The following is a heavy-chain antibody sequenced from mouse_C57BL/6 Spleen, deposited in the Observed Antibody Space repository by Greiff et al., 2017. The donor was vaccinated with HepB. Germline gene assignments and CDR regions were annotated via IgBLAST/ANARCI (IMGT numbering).Heavy chain of an antibody. V-gene: IGHV1-55*01. CDR2: IYPGSGST. D-gene: IGHD1-1*01. J-gene: IGHJ4*01. Sequence: VQLQQPGAELVKPGASVKMSCKASGYTFTSYWITWVKQRPGQGLEWIGDIYPGSGSTNYNEKFKSKATLTVDTSSSTAYMQLSSLTSEDSAVYYCARDLITTVVADAMDYWGQGTSVTVSS. CDR3: ARDLITTVVADAMDY. CDR1: GYTFTSYW.